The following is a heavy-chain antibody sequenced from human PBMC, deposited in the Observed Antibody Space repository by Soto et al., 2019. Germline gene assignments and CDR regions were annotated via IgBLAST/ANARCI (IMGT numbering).Heavy chain of an antibody. D-gene: IGHD3-16*02. CDR3: SRVATAPIAIVTNCFDH. V-gene: IGHV4-34*01. CDR2: INHRGST. Sequence: PSETLSLTSAVYGGSFRGDYWSWIRQPPGKGLEWIGEINHRGSTNDNPSLKSRVTISLDTSKNQGSLKLSSVTAADQAVHYCSRVATAPIAIVTNCFDHCRQRSLVAVS. J-gene: IGHJ5*02. CDR1: GGSFRGDY.